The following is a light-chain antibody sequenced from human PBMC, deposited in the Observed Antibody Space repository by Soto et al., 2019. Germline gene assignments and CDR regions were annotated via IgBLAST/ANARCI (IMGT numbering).Light chain of an antibody. Sequence: EIVLTQSPGTLSLSPGERATLSCRASQSVSSSYLAWYQQKPGQAPGLLIYGASSRATGIPDRFSGSGSGADFTLTISRLEPEDFAVYYCQQYYSSPQTFGQGTEVETK. CDR3: QQYYSSPQT. CDR1: QSVSSSY. J-gene: IGKJ1*01. V-gene: IGKV3-20*01. CDR2: GAS.